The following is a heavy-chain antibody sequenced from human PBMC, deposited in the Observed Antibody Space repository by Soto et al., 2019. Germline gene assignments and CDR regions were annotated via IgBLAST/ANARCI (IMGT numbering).Heavy chain of an antibody. Sequence: QVQLQESGPGLVKPSETLSLTCTVSGGSISSYYWSWIRQPPGKGLEWIGYIYYSGSTNYKPSLRDRVLIPVGTSKHQFSMKLGSVTAADTAVSHCAGGHTSNFDYWGQGTLVTVSS. J-gene: IGHJ4*02. D-gene: IGHD2-2*02. V-gene: IGHV4-59*01. CDR2: IYYSGST. CDR3: AGGHTSNFDY. CDR1: GGSISSYY.